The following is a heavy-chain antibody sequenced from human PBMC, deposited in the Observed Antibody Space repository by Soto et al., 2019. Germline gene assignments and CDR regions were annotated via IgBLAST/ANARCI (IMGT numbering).Heavy chain of an antibody. CDR3: DRDGIRQYAFDI. D-gene: IGHD1-1*01. Sequence: GGSLRLSCAASGFIFSSDWMHWVRQAPGKGLVWVSRINTDGSDTSYADSVKGRFTISRDNSKNTLYFQMNSLTAEDMAVYYCDRDGIRQYAFDIWGQGTMVTVS. J-gene: IGHJ3*02. CDR1: GFIFSSDW. CDR2: INTDGSDT. V-gene: IGHV3-74*01.